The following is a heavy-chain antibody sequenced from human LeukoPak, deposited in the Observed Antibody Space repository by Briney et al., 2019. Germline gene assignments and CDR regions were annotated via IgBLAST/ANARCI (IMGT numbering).Heavy chain of an antibody. CDR2: IYHSGST. V-gene: IGHV4-38-2*02. Sequence: SETLSLTCAVSGYSISSGYYWGWIRQPPGKGLEWIGSIYHSGSTYYNPSLKSRVTISVDTSKNQFSLKLSSVTAADTAVYYCARDTYYGSGSYVVDPWGQGTLVTVSS. CDR1: GYSISSGYY. CDR3: ARDTYYGSGSYVVDP. D-gene: IGHD3-10*01. J-gene: IGHJ5*02.